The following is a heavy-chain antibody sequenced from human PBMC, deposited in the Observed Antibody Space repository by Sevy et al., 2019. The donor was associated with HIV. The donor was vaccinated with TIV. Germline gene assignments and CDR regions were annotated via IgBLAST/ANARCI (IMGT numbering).Heavy chain of an antibody. CDR3: ARDGSVVSPYYYYAMDV. J-gene: IGHJ6*02. CDR1: GFPFSNYG. D-gene: IGHD2-21*01. Sequence: GGSLRLSCAASGFPFSNYGMYWVGQAPGKGLEWVAIIWHDGSSKHYADSVKGRFTISRENSKNALYLQMNNLRAEDTAVYYCARDGSVVSPYYYYAMDVWGQWTTVTVSS. CDR2: IWHDGSSK. V-gene: IGHV3-33*07.